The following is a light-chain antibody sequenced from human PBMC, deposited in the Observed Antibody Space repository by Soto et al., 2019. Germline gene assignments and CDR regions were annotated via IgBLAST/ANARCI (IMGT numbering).Light chain of an antibody. CDR3: GTWDINLSVVV. CDR1: TSNIGNNY. J-gene: IGLJ2*01. CDR2: DNH. V-gene: IGLV1-51*01. Sequence: QSVLTQPPSVSAAPGQKVTISCSGSTSNIGNNYVSWFQQLPGTAPKLLIYDNHKRPSGIPDRFSASKSGTSATLAITGLQTGDEADYYCGTWDINLSVVVFGGGTKLTVL.